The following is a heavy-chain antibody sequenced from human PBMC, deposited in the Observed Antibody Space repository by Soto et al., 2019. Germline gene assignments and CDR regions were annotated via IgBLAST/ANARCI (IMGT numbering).Heavy chain of an antibody. V-gene: IGHV1-58*01. J-gene: IGHJ4*02. CDR3: AADIIVGATIGFDY. D-gene: IGHD1-26*01. Sequence: ASVKVSCKASGFTFTSSAVQWVRQARGQRLEWIGWIVVGSGITNYAQKFKVRFTITMDMSTSTAFMELSSLRSEVTAVYYCAADIIVGATIGFDYWGQGTLVTVS. CDR1: GFTFTSSA. CDR2: IVVGSGIT.